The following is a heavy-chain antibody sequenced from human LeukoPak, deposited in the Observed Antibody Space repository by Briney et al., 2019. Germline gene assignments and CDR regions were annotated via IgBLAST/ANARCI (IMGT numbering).Heavy chain of an antibody. CDR2: IIPIFGTA. J-gene: IGHJ4*02. V-gene: IGHV1-69*05. CDR3: ARDKGGRYDSRAHDAPFDY. D-gene: IGHD3-22*01. CDR1: GGTFSSYA. Sequence: SVKVSCKASGGTFSSYAISWVRQAPGQGLEWMGGIIPIFGTANYAQKFQGRVTITTDESTSTAYMELSSLRSEDSAVYYCARDKGGRYDSRAHDAPFDYWGQGTLVTVSS.